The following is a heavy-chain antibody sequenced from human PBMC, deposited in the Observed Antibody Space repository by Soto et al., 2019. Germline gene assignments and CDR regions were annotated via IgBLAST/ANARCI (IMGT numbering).Heavy chain of an antibody. J-gene: IGHJ4*02. CDR3: ARSGYGGAGY. Sequence: GGSLILSCAASGFTCSDYYMSWISQATGRGLEWVSYISSSSSYTNYADSVKGRFTISRDNAKNSLYLQMNSLRAEDTAVYYCARSGYGGAGYWGQGTLVTVSS. V-gene: IGHV3-11*06. CDR2: ISSSSSYT. CDR1: GFTCSDYY. D-gene: IGHD4-17*01.